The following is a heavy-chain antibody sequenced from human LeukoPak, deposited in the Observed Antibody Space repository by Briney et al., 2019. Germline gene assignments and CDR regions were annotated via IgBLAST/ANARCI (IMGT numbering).Heavy chain of an antibody. V-gene: IGHV4-30-2*01. Sequence: PSETLSLTCAVSGGSISSGGYSWSWIRQPPGKGLEWIGYIYHSGSTYYNPSLKSRVTISVDRSKNQFSLKLSSVTAADTAVYYCARVGGYYYDSSGYYFSAEYFQHWGQGTLVTVSS. D-gene: IGHD3-22*01. CDR1: GGSISSGGYS. J-gene: IGHJ1*01. CDR3: ARVGGYYYDSSGYYFSAEYFQH. CDR2: IYHSGST.